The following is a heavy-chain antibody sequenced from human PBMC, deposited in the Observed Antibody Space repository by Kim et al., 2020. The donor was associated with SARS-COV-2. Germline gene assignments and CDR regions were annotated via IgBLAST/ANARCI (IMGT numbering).Heavy chain of an antibody. CDR2: ISYDGSNK. CDR3: ATWFGELPKFDY. CDR1: GFTFSSYG. D-gene: IGHD3-10*01. J-gene: IGHJ4*02. V-gene: IGHV3-30*03. Sequence: GGSLRLSCAASGFTFSSYGMHWVRQAPGKGLEWVAVISYDGSNKYYADSVKGRFTISRDNSKNTLYLQMNSLRAEDTAVYYCATWFGELPKFDYWGQGTLVTVSS.